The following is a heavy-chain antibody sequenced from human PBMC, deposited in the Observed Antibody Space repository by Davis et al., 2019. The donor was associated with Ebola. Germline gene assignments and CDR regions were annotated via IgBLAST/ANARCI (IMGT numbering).Heavy chain of an antibody. CDR3: ARFGIVGATNAFDI. CDR2: INPSGGST. Sequence: ASVNVSCKASGYTFTSYYMHWVRQAPGQGLEWMGIINPSGGSTNYAQKFQGRVTITADESTSTAYMELSSLRSEETAVYYCARFGIVGATNAFDIWGQGTMVTVSS. J-gene: IGHJ3*02. V-gene: IGHV1-46*01. CDR1: GYTFTSYY. D-gene: IGHD1-26*01.